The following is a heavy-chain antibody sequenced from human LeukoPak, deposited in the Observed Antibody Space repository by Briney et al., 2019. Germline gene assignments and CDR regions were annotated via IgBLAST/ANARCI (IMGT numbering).Heavy chain of an antibody. V-gene: IGHV3-30-3*01. J-gene: IGHJ4*02. Sequence: GGSLRLSCAASGFTFSSYAMHWVRQAPGKGLEWVALILYDGSNEHYADSVKGRFTISRDNSKNTLYLQMNSLRAEDTAVYYCARVPYGSGTYTDYWGQGTLVTVSS. CDR1: GFTFSSYA. CDR3: ARVPYGSGTYTDY. CDR2: ILYDGSNE. D-gene: IGHD3-10*01.